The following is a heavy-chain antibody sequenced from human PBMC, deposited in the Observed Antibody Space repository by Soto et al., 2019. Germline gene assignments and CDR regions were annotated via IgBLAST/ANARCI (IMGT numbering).Heavy chain of an antibody. J-gene: IGHJ4*02. CDR3: ATGGFLEWFPFPN. CDR2: IYYSGST. D-gene: IGHD3-3*01. Sequence: QLQLQESGPGLVKPSETLSLTCTVSGGSISSSSYYWGWIRQPPGKGLEWIGSIYYSGSTYYNPPLQSRVTLSVDTSKNQFSPKLSSVTAADPAVYYCATGGFLEWFPFPNWGQGTLVTVSS. CDR1: GGSISSSSYY. V-gene: IGHV4-39*01.